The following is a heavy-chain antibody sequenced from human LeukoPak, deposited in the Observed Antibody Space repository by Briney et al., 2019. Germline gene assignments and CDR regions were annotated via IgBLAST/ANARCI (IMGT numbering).Heavy chain of an antibody. D-gene: IGHD4-11*01. V-gene: IGHV3-21*01. CDR3: ARGLTVTTPF. Sequence: PGGSLRLSCAASGFTFSSYRMNWVRQAPGKGLEWVSSISSSSSYIYYADSVKGRFTISRDNAKNSLYLQMNSLRAEDTAVYYCARGLTVTTPFWGQGTLVTVSS. J-gene: IGHJ4*02. CDR1: GFTFSSYR. CDR2: ISSSSSYI.